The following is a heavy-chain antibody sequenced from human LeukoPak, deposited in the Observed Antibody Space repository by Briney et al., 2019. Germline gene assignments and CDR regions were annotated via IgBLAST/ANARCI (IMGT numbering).Heavy chain of an antibody. CDR1: GYTFTSYY. D-gene: IGHD1-26*01. Sequence: ASVRLSCKASGYTFTSYYMHWVRQAPGQGLEWMGWINPNSGGTNYAQKFQGRVTMTRATSISTAYMELSRLRSDDTAVYYCARDGKWELLRGVYYYGMDVWAQGSTLTVSS. J-gene: IGHJ6*01. CDR2: INPNSGGT. CDR3: ARDGKWELLRGVYYYGMDV. V-gene: IGHV1-2*02.